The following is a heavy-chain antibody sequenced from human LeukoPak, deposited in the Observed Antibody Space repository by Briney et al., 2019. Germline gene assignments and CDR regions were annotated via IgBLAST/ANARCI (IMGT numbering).Heavy chain of an antibody. CDR3: ARDSGYDYGDYGTAFDI. Sequence: PSQTLSLTCTVSGGSISSGDYCWSWIRQPPGKGLEWIGYIYYSGSTYYNPPLKSRVTISVDTSKNQFSLKLSSVTAADTAVYYCARDSGYDYGDYGTAFDIWGQGTMVTVSS. J-gene: IGHJ3*02. CDR2: IYYSGST. D-gene: IGHD4-17*01. CDR1: GGSISSGDYC. V-gene: IGHV4-30-4*01.